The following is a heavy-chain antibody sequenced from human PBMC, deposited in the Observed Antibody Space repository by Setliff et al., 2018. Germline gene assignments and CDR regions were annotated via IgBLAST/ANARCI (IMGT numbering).Heavy chain of an antibody. V-gene: IGHV1-24*01. J-gene: IGHJ3*02. Sequence: ASVKVSCKVSGYTLTELSMHWVRQAPGKGLEWMGGFDPEDGETIYAQKFQGRVTMTEDTSTDTAYMELSSLRSEDTAVYYCATNSGGNTIDAFDIWGQGAMVTVSS. D-gene: IGHD2-15*01. CDR3: ATNSGGNTIDAFDI. CDR1: GYTLTELS. CDR2: FDPEDGET.